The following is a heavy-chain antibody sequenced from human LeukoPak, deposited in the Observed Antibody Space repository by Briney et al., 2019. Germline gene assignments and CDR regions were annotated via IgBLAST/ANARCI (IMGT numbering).Heavy chain of an antibody. D-gene: IGHD2-2*02. Sequence: PSETLSLTCTVSGGSISSSSYYWGWIRQPPGKGLEWIGSIYYSGSTYYNPSLKSRVTISVDTSKNQFSLKLSSVTAADTAVYYCAGGIVVVPAAIDPYDAFDIWGQGTMVTVSS. CDR3: AGGIVVVPAAIDPYDAFDI. CDR1: GGSISSSSYY. J-gene: IGHJ3*02. CDR2: IYYSGST. V-gene: IGHV4-39*01.